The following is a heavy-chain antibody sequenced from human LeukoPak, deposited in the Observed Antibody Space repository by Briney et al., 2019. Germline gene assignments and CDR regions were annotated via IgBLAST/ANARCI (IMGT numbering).Heavy chain of an antibody. Sequence: SETLSLTCTVSGGSISSYYWSWIRQPAGKGQEWIGRIYTSGSTNYNPSLKSRVTMSVDTSKNQFSLKLSSVTAADTAVYYCARDSSRSVSSSWYGAFDPWGQGTLVTVSS. CDR2: IYTSGST. J-gene: IGHJ5*02. CDR3: ARDSSRSVSSSWYGAFDP. CDR1: GGSISSYY. V-gene: IGHV4-4*07. D-gene: IGHD6-13*01.